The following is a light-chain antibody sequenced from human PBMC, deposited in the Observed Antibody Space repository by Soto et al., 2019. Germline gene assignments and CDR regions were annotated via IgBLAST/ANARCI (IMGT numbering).Light chain of an antibody. CDR3: SSYTSSSTYV. Sequence: QSVLTQPASVSGSPGQSITISGTGTSSDVCGSNYVSWYQQHPGKAPKLMIYEVSNRPSGVSNRFSGSKSGNTASLTISGIQAEDEADYYCSSYTSSSTYVFGPGTKVTVL. V-gene: IGLV2-14*01. J-gene: IGLJ1*01. CDR2: EVS. CDR1: SSDVCGSNY.